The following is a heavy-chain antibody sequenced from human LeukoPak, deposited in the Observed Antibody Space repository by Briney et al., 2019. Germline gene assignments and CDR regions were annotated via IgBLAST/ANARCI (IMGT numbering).Heavy chain of an antibody. CDR1: GYTFTNYY. CDR3: ATRYFDWLLYYFDY. V-gene: IGHV1-46*01. Sequence: ASVKVSCKASGYTFTNYYIHWVRQAPGQGLECMGIINPSGGSTSYAQKFQGRVTMTRDMSTSTVYMELSSLRSEDTAVYYCATRYFDWLLYYFDYWGQGTLVTVSS. CDR2: INPSGGST. D-gene: IGHD3-9*01. J-gene: IGHJ4*02.